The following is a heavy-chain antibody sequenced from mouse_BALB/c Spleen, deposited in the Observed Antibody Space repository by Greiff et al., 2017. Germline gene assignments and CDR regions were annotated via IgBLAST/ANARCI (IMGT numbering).Heavy chain of an antibody. Sequence: LQQPGSELVRPGASVKLSCKASGYTFTSYWMHWVKQRPGQGLEWIGNIYPGSGSTNYDEKFKSKATLTVDTSSSTAYMQLSSLTSEDSAVYFCARNYRYDGYFDYWGQGTTLTVSS. CDR1: GYTFTSYW. V-gene: IGHV1S22*01. CDR3: ARNYRYDGYFDY. D-gene: IGHD2-14*01. J-gene: IGHJ2*01. CDR2: IYPGSGST.